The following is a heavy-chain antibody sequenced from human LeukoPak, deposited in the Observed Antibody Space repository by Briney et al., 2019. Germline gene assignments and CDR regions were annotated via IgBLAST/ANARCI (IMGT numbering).Heavy chain of an antibody. J-gene: IGHJ4*02. D-gene: IGHD6-13*01. V-gene: IGHV5-51*01. CDR1: GYSFASYW. Sequence: GEPLQISCKGSGYSFASYWIGWVGQMPAKGLEWMGIIYPGDSGTRYSPSFQSHVTISADKSISTAYLQWSSLKASDTAMYCCAIGRGGQQLGDYWGQGNLVIVSS. CDR2: IYPGDSGT. CDR3: AIGRGGQQLGDY.